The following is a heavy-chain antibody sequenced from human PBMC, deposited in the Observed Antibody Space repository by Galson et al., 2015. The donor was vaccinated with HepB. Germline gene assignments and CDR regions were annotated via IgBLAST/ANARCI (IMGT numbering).Heavy chain of an antibody. CDR2: INTGNGDT. J-gene: IGHJ2*01. V-gene: IGHV1-3*04. CDR3: SRKQLGGYWYFDL. CDR1: GYTFTSYA. D-gene: IGHD6-6*01. Sequence: SVKVSCKASGYTFTSYAMHWVRQAPGQRLEWMGWINTGNGDTKYSQKFQGRVTITRDTSASTAYMELSSLRSEDTAVYYCSRKQLGGYWYFDLWGRGTLVTVSS.